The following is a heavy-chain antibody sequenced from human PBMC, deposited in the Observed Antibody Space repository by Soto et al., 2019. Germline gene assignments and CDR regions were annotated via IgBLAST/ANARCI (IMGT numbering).Heavy chain of an antibody. Sequence: QVQLQQWGAGLLKPSETLSLTCAVYGGSFSGYYWSWIRQPPGKGLEWIGESNHSGSTNYNPSLKSRVTISVDTSKNQFSLKLSSVTAADTAVYYCARPEGVRSLDYWGQGTLVTVSS. CDR2: SNHSGST. V-gene: IGHV4-34*01. D-gene: IGHD3-3*01. CDR3: ARPEGVRSLDY. CDR1: GGSFSGYY. J-gene: IGHJ4*02.